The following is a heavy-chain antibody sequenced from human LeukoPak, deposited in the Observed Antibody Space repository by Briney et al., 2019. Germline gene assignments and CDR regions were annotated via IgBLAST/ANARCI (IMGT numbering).Heavy chain of an antibody. CDR1: GFTFSDYY. V-gene: IGHV3-11*04. CDR2: ISSSGNTI. Sequence: PGGSLRLSCAASGFTFSDYYMSWIRLAPGKGLEWISYISSSGNTIYYADSVKGRFTISRDNAKNSLDLQMNSLRAEDTALYYCARDSPPNYYESRGYYYVDYWGEGTQVTVSS. J-gene: IGHJ4*02. D-gene: IGHD3-22*01. CDR3: ARDSPPNYYESRGYYYVDY.